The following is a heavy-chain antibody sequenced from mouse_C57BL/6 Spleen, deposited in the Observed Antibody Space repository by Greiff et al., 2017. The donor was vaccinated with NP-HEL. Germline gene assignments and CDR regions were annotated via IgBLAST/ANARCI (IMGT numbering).Heavy chain of an antibody. CDR2: ISSGGDYI. V-gene: IGHV5-9-1*02. D-gene: IGHD1-1*01. Sequence: EVKLVESGEGLVKPGGSLKLSCAASGFTFSSYAMSWVRQTPEKRLEWVAYISSGGDYIYYADTVKGRFTISRDNARNTLYLQMSSLKSEDTAMYYCTGTTVVAEGYFDVWGTGTTVTVSS. J-gene: IGHJ1*03. CDR3: TGTTVVAEGYFDV. CDR1: GFTFSSYA.